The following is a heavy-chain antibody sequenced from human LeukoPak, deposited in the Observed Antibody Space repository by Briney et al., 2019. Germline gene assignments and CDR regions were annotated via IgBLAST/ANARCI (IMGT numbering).Heavy chain of an antibody. CDR1: GGSIGSYY. J-gene: IGHJ4*02. V-gene: IGHV4-59*01. CDR2: IYYSGST. Sequence: SETLSLTCTVSGGSIGSYYWSWIRQPPGKGLEWIGYIYYSGSTNYNPSLKSRVTISVDTSKNQFSLKLSSVTAADTAVYYCARGGYGVTTSGVDYWGQGTLVTVSS. D-gene: IGHD3-3*01. CDR3: ARGGYGVTTSGVDY.